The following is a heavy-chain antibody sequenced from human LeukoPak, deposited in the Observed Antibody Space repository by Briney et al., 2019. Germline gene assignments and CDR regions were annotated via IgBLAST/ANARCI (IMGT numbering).Heavy chain of an antibody. D-gene: IGHD3-3*01. J-gene: IGHJ4*02. CDR1: GGSFSGYY. CDR3: ARGQDFWSGYYPFYYFDH. CDR2: INHSGST. Sequence: SETLSLTCAVYGGSFSGYYWSWIRQPPGKGLEWIGEINHSGSTNYNPSLKSRVTISVDTSKNQFSLKLSSVTAADTAVYYFARGQDFWSGYYPFYYFDHWGQGTLVTVSS. V-gene: IGHV4-34*01.